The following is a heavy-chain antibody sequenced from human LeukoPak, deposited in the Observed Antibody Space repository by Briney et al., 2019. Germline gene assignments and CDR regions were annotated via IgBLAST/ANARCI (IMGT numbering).Heavy chain of an antibody. Sequence: GGSLRLSCAASGFTFSSFAMSWVRQAPGKGLEWVAGISDSGGRTNYADSVKGRFTISRDNPKNTLYLQMNSLRAEDAAVYFCAKRGVVIRVILVGFHKEAYYFDSWGQGALVTVSS. CDR1: GFTFSSFA. V-gene: IGHV3-23*01. D-gene: IGHD3-22*01. CDR2: ISDSGGRT. CDR3: AKRGVVIRVILVGFHKEAYYFDS. J-gene: IGHJ4*02.